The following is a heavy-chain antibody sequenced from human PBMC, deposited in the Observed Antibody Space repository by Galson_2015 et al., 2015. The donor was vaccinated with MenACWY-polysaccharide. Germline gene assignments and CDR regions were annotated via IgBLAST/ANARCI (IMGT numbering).Heavy chain of an antibody. CDR1: GFTFSRNW. Sequence: SLRLSCAASGFTFSRNWMSWVRQAPGKGLEWVANIKQDGSETYYVDYVKGRFTISRDNAKNSLYLQMNGLRAEDTAVYYCARDPGGFDPWGQGTLVTVSS. CDR3: ARDPGGFDP. CDR2: IKQDGSET. J-gene: IGHJ5*02. D-gene: IGHD3-10*01. V-gene: IGHV3-7*01.